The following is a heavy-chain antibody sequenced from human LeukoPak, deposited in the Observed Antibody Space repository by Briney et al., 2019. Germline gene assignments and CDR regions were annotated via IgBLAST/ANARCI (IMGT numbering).Heavy chain of an antibody. CDR2: ISYDGSNK. D-gene: IGHD2-15*01. CDR3: AKAPIYCSGGSCYRPHTYYFDY. CDR1: GFTFSSYA. Sequence: GGSLRLSCAASGFTFSSYAMHWVRQAPGKGLEWVAVISYDGSNKYYADSVKGRFTISRDNSKNTLYLQMNSLRAEDTAVYYCAKAPIYCSGGSCYRPHTYYFDYWGQGTLVTVSS. V-gene: IGHV3-30*04. J-gene: IGHJ4*02.